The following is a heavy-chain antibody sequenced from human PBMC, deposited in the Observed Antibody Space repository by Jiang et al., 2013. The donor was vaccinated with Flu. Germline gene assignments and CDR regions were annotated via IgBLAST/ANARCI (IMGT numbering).Heavy chain of an antibody. CDR1: GGSISSSVHS. CDR2: VYYSGNT. CDR3: ARLIVVTGRISYSYMDV. V-gene: IGHV4-39*01. D-gene: IGHD6-19*01. J-gene: IGHJ6*03. Sequence: GPGLVKPSETLSLTCIVSGGSISSSVHSWGWVRQPPGKGLEWLGNVYYSGNTRYSPSLQSRVAISXDTSTNQFSLKLTSVTAADAAVYYCARLIVVTGRISYSYMDVWGKGTRSPSP.